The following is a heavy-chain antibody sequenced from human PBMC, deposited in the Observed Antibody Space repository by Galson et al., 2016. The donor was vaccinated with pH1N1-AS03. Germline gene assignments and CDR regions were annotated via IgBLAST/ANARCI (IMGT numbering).Heavy chain of an antibody. J-gene: IGHJ4*02. CDR1: GDSVSSDSAD. CDR3: VRDFYGDVFGY. Sequence: CAISGDSVSSDSADWNWIRQSPSRGLEGLGRTYYRSRWYNDYAPSLSSRVSFTADTSKNQFSLHLTSVTPEDSATYFCVRDFYGDVFGYWGQGTLVTVSS. V-gene: IGHV6-1*01. D-gene: IGHD4-17*01. CDR2: TYYRSRWYN.